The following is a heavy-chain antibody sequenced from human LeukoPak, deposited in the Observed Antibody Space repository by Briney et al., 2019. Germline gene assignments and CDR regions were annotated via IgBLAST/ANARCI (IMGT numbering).Heavy chain of an antibody. Sequence: SSETLSLTCAVYGGSFSGYYWSWIRQPPGKGLEWIGEINHSGSTNYNPSLKSRVTMSVDTSKNQFSLKLSSVTAADTAVYYCARDGDSTNYYYYGMDVWGQGTTVTVSS. CDR1: GGSFSGYY. V-gene: IGHV4-34*01. CDR3: ARDGDSTNYYYYGMDV. D-gene: IGHD4-17*01. J-gene: IGHJ6*02. CDR2: INHSGST.